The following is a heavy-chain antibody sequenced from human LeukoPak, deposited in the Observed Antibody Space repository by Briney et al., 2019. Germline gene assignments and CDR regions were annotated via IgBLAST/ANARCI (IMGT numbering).Heavy chain of an antibody. CDR3: ARNQAVTGNHGAMDI. Sequence: SSETLSLTCTVSGGSISSSSYYWGWIRQPPGKGLEWIGSIYYSGSTYYNPSLKSRVTMSVDTSKNQFSLNLRSVTAEDTAVYYCARNQAVTGNHGAMDIWGQGTMVTVSS. CDR1: GGSISSSSYY. J-gene: IGHJ3*02. D-gene: IGHD6-19*01. CDR2: IYYSGST. V-gene: IGHV4-39*07.